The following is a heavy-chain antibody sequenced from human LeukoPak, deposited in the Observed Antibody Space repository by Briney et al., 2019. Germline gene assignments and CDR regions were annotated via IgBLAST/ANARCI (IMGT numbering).Heavy chain of an antibody. CDR2: ISYDGSNK. CDR3: ARLDVDRYYYYGVDV. CDR1: GFTFSSYG. V-gene: IGHV3-30*03. Sequence: GALRLSCAASGFTFSSYGMHWVRQAPGKGLEWVAVISYDGSNKYYADTVKGRFTISRDNSKNTLYLQMNSLRAEDTAVYYCARLDVDRYYYYGVDVWGQGTTVTVSS. J-gene: IGHJ6*02. D-gene: IGHD5-24*01.